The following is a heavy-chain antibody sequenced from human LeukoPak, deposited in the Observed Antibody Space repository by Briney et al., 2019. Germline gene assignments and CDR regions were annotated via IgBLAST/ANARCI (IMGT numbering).Heavy chain of an antibody. CDR3: ARGSSFWGGDYYFDY. J-gene: IGHJ4*02. CDR1: GFTFTTYG. CDR2: IQNDEIDK. V-gene: IGHV3-30*02. D-gene: IGHD3-16*01. Sequence: GGSLRLSCAASGFTFTTYGMHWVRQAPGKGLEWVAFIQNDEIDKFYADSVKGRFTISRDNSKNTLFLQMNSLRAEDTAVYYCARGSSFWGGDYYFDYWGQGTLVTVSS.